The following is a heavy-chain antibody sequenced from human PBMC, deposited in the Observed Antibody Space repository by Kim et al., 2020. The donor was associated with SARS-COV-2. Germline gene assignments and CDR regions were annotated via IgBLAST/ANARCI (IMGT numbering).Heavy chain of an antibody. Sequence: SGSTKYNPSLNSRVTISVDTSKRQFSLKLNSVTAADTAVYYCARGANWFESWGQGTLVTVSS. CDR2: SGST. V-gene: IGHV4-59*09. CDR3: ARGANWFES. J-gene: IGHJ5*01.